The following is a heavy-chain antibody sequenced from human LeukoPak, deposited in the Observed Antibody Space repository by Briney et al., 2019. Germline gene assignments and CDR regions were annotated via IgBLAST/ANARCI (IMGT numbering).Heavy chain of an antibody. J-gene: IGHJ1*01. CDR3: ARSYYYDSSGYFHH. D-gene: IGHD3-22*01. V-gene: IGHV1-18*01. CDR1: GYTFTSYG. Sequence: GASVKVSCKASGYTFTSYGINWVRQAPGQGLEWLGWISAYNGNTNYAQILQGRVTMTTDTSTSTAYMELRSLRSDDTALYYCARSYYYDSSGYFHHWGQGTLVTVSS. CDR2: ISAYNGNT.